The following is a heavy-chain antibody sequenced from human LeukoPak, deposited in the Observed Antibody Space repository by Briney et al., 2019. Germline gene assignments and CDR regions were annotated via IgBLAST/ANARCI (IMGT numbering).Heavy chain of an antibody. CDR2: ISSSGSTI. CDR1: GFTFSSYE. J-gene: IGHJ4*02. D-gene: IGHD3-22*01. V-gene: IGHV3-48*03. Sequence: GGSLRLSCAASGFTFSSYEMNWVRQAPGKGLEWVSYISSSGSTIHYVDSVKGRFTISRDNAKNSLYLQMNSLRAEDTAVYYCARQGGHYYDSSGYYHGRYYFDYWGQGTLVTVSS. CDR3: ARQGGHYYDSSGYYHGRYYFDY.